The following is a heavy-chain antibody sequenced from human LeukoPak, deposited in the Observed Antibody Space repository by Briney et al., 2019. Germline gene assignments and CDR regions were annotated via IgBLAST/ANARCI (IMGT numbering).Heavy chain of an antibody. CDR3: AREKGYMVRGKLGY. V-gene: IGHV4-59*12. Sequence: SQTLSLTCAVSGGSLRSFYWTWIRQPPGKGMEWIGYIYYSGSTNYNPSLKSRVTISVDTSKNQFSLKLSSVTAADTAVYYCAREKGYMVRGKLGYWGQGTLVTVSS. CDR2: IYYSGST. CDR1: GGSLRSFY. J-gene: IGHJ4*02. D-gene: IGHD3-10*01.